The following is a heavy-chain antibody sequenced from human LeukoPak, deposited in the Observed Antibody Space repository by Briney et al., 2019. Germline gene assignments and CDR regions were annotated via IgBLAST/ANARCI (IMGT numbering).Heavy chain of an antibody. CDR1: GYSFTNNW. D-gene: IGHD6-19*01. Sequence: GESLKISCKGSGYSFTNNWIGWVRQMPGKGLEGMGITYPGDSNTRYSPSFQGQVTISADRSISTAYLQWSSLKASDTAMYYCASPGYSSGWYVVDYWGQGTLVTVSS. J-gene: IGHJ4*02. V-gene: IGHV5-51*01. CDR3: ASPGYSSGWYVVDY. CDR2: TYPGDSNT.